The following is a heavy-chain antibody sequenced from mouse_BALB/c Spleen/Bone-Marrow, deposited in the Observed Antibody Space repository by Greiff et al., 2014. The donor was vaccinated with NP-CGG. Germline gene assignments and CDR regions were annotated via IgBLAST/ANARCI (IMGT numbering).Heavy chain of an antibody. J-gene: IGHJ4*01. V-gene: IGHV10S3*01. CDR2: IRSKSNNYAT. CDR1: GFTFNTNA. CDR3: VRDWGREYAMDY. D-gene: IGHD3-3*01. Sequence: DVKLVESGGGLVQPKGSLKLSCAASGFTFNTNAMNWVRQVPGKGLEWVARIRSKSNNYATYYADSVKDRFTISRDDSQNILYLQMNYLKTEDTAMYYCVRDWGREYAMDYWGQGTSVTVSS.